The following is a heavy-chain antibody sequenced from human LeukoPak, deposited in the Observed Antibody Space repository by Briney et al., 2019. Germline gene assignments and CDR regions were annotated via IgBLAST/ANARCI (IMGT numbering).Heavy chain of an antibody. CDR2: ISGSGGST. Sequence: GGSLRLSCAASGFTFSSYWMSWVRQAPGKGLEWVSIISGSGGSTYYPDSVKGRFTSSRDNSKNTLYLQMNSLRAEDTAVYYCVTRYNNCPHWGQGTLVTVSS. V-gene: IGHV3-23*01. D-gene: IGHD1-1*01. J-gene: IGHJ1*01. CDR3: VTRYNNCPH. CDR1: GFTFSSYW.